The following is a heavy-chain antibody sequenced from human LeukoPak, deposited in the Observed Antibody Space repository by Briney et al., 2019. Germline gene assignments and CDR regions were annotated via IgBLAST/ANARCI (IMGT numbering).Heavy chain of an antibody. CDR1: GFTFSSYW. CDR3: ARDNGYKFDY. Sequence: GGSLRLSCEVSGFTFSSYWMNWVRQVPGKGLAWVSHINTYGTSAIYADSVKGRFTISRDNAKNMLFLQMDSLRAEDTAVYYCARDNGYKFDYWGQGTLVTVSS. D-gene: IGHD5-24*01. CDR2: INTYGTSA. V-gene: IGHV3-74*01. J-gene: IGHJ4*02.